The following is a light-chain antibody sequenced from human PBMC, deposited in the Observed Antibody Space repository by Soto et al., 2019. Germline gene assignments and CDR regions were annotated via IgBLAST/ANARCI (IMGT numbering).Light chain of an antibody. J-gene: IGKJ1*01. CDR2: DAS. CDR3: QQYNSYSA. CDR1: QSISSW. Sequence: DIQMTQSPSTLSASVGDRVTITCRASQSISSWLAWYQQNPGKAPKLLIYDASSLESGVPSRFSGSGSGTEFTLTISSLQPDDFATYYCQQYNSYSAFGQGPKVEIK. V-gene: IGKV1-5*01.